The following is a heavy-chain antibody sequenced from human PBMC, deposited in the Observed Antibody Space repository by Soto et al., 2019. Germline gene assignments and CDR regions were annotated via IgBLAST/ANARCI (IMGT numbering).Heavy chain of an antibody. CDR3: AKDPQYDFWSGYYNFAMDV. Sequence: HPGGSLRLSCSASGFTFSSYAMNWVRQAPGKGLEWVSGIGGSGESTYYPDSVKGRFTISRDNSKNTLNLEMNSLRVEDTAVYYCAKDPQYDFWSGYYNFAMDVWGQGTLVTVSS. CDR1: GFTFSSYA. J-gene: IGHJ4*02. CDR2: IGGSGEST. V-gene: IGHV3-23*01. D-gene: IGHD3-3*01.